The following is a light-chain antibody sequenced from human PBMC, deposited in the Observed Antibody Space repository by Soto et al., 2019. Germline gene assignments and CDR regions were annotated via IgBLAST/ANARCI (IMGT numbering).Light chain of an antibody. J-gene: IGKJ1*01. CDR3: QHYNSYSEA. CDR1: QYVSNK. V-gene: IGKV3-15*01. Sequence: DIVMTQSPLSLPVTPGEPASISCRASQYVSNKVAWYQQKPGQAPSLLILGASTRATGVPARFSGSGSGTEFTLTISSLQPDDFATYYCQHYNSYSEAFGQGTKVDIK. CDR2: GAS.